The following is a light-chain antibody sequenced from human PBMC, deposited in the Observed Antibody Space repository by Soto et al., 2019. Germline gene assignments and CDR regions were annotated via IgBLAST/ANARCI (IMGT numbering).Light chain of an antibody. Sequence: EIGVTQSPGTLSFSPGERATLSCRASQRFSSSHLAWYQQKPCQAPRLLIYGASRRATGIPDRFSGSGSGTDFTLTNSRLVAEDFVVYYCKQYGSSPPLTFGGGTKVPIK. CDR3: KQYGSSPPLT. CDR2: GAS. CDR1: QRFSSSH. V-gene: IGKV3-20*01. J-gene: IGKJ4*01.